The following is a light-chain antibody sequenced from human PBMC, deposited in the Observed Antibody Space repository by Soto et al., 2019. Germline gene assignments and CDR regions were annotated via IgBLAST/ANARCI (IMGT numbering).Light chain of an antibody. CDR3: SSYAGSSNV. J-gene: IGLJ1*01. V-gene: IGLV2-8*01. CDR2: EVN. Sequence: QTLLTEPPSASGSPGQSVAISCTGTSSDVGGHNYVSWYQQHPGKAPKLMIYEVNKRPSGVPDRFSGSKSGNTASLTVSGLQAEDEADYYCSSYAGSSNVFGTGTKVTVL. CDR1: SSDVGGHNY.